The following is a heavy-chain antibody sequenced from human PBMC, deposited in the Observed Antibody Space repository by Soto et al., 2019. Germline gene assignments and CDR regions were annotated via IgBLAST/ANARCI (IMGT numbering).Heavy chain of an antibody. CDR2: ISRSGGSA. V-gene: IGHV3-23*04. CDR3: AKDTAVSGAFVVTFDS. D-gene: IGHD6-19*01. CDR1: GFTFSTYA. Sequence: EEQLVESGGGLVQPGGSLRLSCAASGFTFSTYAMSWVRQAPGKGLEWVSSISRSGGSAFYVYAVKGRFTISSDNSKNTLQLQMNILRADDTAIYYCAKDTAVSGAFVVTFDSWGQGSLVTVSS. J-gene: IGHJ4*02.